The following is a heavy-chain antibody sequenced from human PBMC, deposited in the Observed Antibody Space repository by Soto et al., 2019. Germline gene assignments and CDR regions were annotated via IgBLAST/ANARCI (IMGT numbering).Heavy chain of an antibody. CDR3: AEEGSTVTTLWIYAFDI. Sequence: GGSLRLSCAASGFTFSSYAMSWARQAPGKGLEWVSAISGSGGSTYYADSVKGRFTISRDNSKNTLYLQMNSLRAEDTAVYYCAEEGSTVTTLWIYAFDIWGQGTVVTVSS. J-gene: IGHJ3*02. CDR2: ISGSGGST. CDR1: GFTFSSYA. V-gene: IGHV3-23*01. D-gene: IGHD4-17*01.